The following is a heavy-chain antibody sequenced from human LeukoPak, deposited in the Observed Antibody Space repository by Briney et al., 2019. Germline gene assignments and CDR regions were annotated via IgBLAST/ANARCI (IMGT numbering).Heavy chain of an antibody. J-gene: IGHJ4*02. CDR3: ARQYMYASFDY. CDR2: ISSSSSYI. CDR1: GFTVSSNY. Sequence: GGSLRLSCAASGFTVSSNYMSWVRQAPGKGLEWVSSISSSSSYIYYADSVKGRFTISRDNAKNSLYLQMNSLRAEDTAVYYCARQYMYASFDYWGQGALVTVSS. D-gene: IGHD2-8*01. V-gene: IGHV3-21*01.